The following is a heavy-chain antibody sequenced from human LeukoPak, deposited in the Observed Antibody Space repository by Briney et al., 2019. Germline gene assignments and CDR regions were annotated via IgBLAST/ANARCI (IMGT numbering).Heavy chain of an antibody. V-gene: IGHV3-49*04. Sequence: GGSLRLSCTASGFTFVDYSMSWVRQAPGKGLEWVGFIRRKAFGGTTEYAASVKGRLTISRDDSKNIAYLQMNSLKSEDTAIYYCTRGHYFYGMDVWGQGTTVTVSS. CDR1: GFTFVDYS. CDR2: IRRKAFGGTT. J-gene: IGHJ6*02. CDR3: TRGHYFYGMDV.